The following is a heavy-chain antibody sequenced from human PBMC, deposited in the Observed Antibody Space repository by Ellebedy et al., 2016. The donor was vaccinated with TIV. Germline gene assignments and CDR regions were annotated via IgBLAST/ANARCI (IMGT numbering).Heavy chain of an antibody. V-gene: IGHV3-74*01. CDR3: ARVEVGRSGPSNGMDV. Sequence: GESLKISCAASGFTFSNYWMHWVRQGPGKGLVWVSRSSSDGRSTSYADSVQGRFTISRDNAKNTLYLQMNSLRAEDTAVYYCARVEVGRSGPSNGMDVWGQGTTVTVSS. CDR1: GFTFSNYW. J-gene: IGHJ6*02. CDR2: SSSDGRST. D-gene: IGHD6-19*01.